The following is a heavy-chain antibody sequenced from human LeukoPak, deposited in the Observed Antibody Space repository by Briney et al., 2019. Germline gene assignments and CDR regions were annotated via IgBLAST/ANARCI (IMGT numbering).Heavy chain of an antibody. V-gene: IGHV3-15*07. CDR2: IKSKTDGGTI. Sequence: GGSLRLSCAASVFTFSDAWMNWVRQAPGKGLEWVGRIKSKTDGGTIDYAAPVKGRFTISRDDSMNTVHLQMNSLKTEDTAVYYCTTKRVGAPAFDNWGQGTLVTVSS. D-gene: IGHD1-26*01. J-gene: IGHJ4*02. CDR3: TTKRVGAPAFDN. CDR1: VFTFSDAW.